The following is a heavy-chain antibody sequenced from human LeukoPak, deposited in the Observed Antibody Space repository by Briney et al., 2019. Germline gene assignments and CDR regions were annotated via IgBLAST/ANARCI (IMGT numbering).Heavy chain of an antibody. CDR3: ARRAGYCSGGSCPANWFDP. J-gene: IGHJ5*02. CDR1: GYSFTSYW. V-gene: IGHV5-51*01. CDR2: IYPGDSDI. D-gene: IGHD2-15*01. Sequence: GESLQISCKGSGYSFTSYWIVWVRQMPGKGLEWMGIIYPGDSDIRYSPSFQGQVTISVDRSISTAYLQWSSLKASDTAIYYCARRAGYCSGGSCPANWFDPWGQGTLVTVSS.